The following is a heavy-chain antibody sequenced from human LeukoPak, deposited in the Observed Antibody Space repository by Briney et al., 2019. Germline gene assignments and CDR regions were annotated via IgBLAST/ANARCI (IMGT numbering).Heavy chain of an antibody. Sequence: ASVKVSCKASGYTFTSYYMHWVRQAPGQELEWMGVINPSADSSSYTQKFQGRVSMTRDTSTSTVYMELSSLRSEDTAVYYCARGPLEVVVITVSDPSDAFDIWGQGTMVTVSS. CDR3: ARGPLEVVVITVSDPSDAFDI. CDR1: GYTFTSYY. D-gene: IGHD3-22*01. V-gene: IGHV1-46*01. CDR2: INPSADSS. J-gene: IGHJ3*02.